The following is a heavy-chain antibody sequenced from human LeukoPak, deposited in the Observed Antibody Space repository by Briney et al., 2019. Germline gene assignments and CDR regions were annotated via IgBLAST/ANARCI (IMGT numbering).Heavy chain of an antibody. Sequence: SETLSLTCTVSGGSISSYYWSWIRQPPGKGLEWLGYIYYSGSTNYNPSLKSRVTISVDTSKNQFSLKLSSVTAADTAVYYCARGLDSSSWYSFGYYYYMDVWGKGTTVTVSS. J-gene: IGHJ6*03. CDR1: GGSISSYY. V-gene: IGHV4-59*01. CDR2: IYYSGST. CDR3: ARGLDSSSWYSFGYYYYMDV. D-gene: IGHD6-13*01.